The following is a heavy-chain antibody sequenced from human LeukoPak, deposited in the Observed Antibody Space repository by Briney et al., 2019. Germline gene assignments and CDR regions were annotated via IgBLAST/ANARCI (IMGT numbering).Heavy chain of an antibody. Sequence: ASVKVSCKASGYTFTSYGISWVRQAPGQGLEWMGWISAYNGNTNYAQKLQGRVTMTTDTSTSTAYMELRSLRSDDTAVYYCARDTVSYYDFWSAVNPFDYWGQGTLVTVSS. CDR1: GYTFTSYG. J-gene: IGHJ4*02. D-gene: IGHD3-3*01. CDR2: ISAYNGNT. CDR3: ARDTVSYYDFWSAVNPFDY. V-gene: IGHV1-18*01.